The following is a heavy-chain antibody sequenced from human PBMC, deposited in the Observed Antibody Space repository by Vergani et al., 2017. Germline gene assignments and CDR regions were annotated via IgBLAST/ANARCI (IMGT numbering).Heavy chain of an antibody. CDR1: GFTFNQYG. D-gene: IGHD1-14*01. V-gene: IGHV3-33*01. Sequence: QVQLVESGGGVVQPGRSLRLSCAASGFTFNQYGMHWVRQAPGKGLEWVAVTWYDGNNKQYADSVKGRFTISRDNYKSTMYLQMNSLRDKDTGVYYCARDLRLLYNRFDPWGQGTLVTVSS. CDR2: TWYDGNNK. CDR3: ARDLRLLYNRFDP. J-gene: IGHJ5*02.